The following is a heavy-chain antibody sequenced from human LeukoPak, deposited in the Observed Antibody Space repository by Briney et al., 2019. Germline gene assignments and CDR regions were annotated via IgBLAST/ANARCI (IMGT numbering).Heavy chain of an antibody. D-gene: IGHD5-24*01. CDR3: ARLIFRDGLDY. Sequence: SETLSLTCAVSGGSISSGGYSWSWIRQPPGKGLKWIGYIYHSGSTYYNPSLKSRVTISVDTSKNQFSLKLSSVTAADTAVYYCARLIFRDGLDYWGQGTLVTVSS. V-gene: IGHV4-30-2*01. CDR2: IYHSGST. J-gene: IGHJ4*02. CDR1: GGSISSGGYS.